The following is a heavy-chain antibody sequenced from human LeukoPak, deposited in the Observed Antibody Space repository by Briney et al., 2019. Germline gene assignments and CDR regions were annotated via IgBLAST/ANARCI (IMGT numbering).Heavy chain of an antibody. CDR3: ARGRRIAAAGLYYFDY. Sequence: PGGSLRLSCAGSGFTFSSYSMNWVRQAPGKGLEWVSSISSSSSYIYYADSVKGRFTISRDNAKNSLYLQMNSLRAEDTAVYYCARGRRIAAAGLYYFDYWGQGTLVTVSS. V-gene: IGHV3-21*01. CDR1: GFTFSSYS. J-gene: IGHJ4*02. D-gene: IGHD6-13*01. CDR2: ISSSSSYI.